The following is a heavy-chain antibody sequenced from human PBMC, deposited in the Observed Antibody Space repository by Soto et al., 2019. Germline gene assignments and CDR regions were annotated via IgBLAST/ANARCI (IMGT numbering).Heavy chain of an antibody. V-gene: IGHV4-59*01. J-gene: IGHJ5*02. D-gene: IGHD5-18*01. CDR1: GGSISNYY. CDR3: AKDSGYNYGYFRWFDP. CDR2: IFYSGST. Sequence: SETLSLTCTVSGGSISNYYWSWIRQPPGRGLEWIGHIFYSGSTNYNPPLKSRVTISVDTSKSQFSLKLSSVTAADTAVYYCAKDSGYNYGYFRWFDPWGQGTLVTVSS.